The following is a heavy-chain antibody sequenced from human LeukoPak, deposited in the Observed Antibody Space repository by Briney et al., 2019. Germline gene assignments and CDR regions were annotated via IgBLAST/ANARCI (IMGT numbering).Heavy chain of an antibody. D-gene: IGHD3-22*01. J-gene: IGHJ6*03. Sequence: PGGSLRLSCAASGFTFDDYGMNWVRQAPGKGLEWVSYISSSSSTIYYADSVKGRFTISRDNAKNSLYLQMNSLRAEDTAVYYCAGTYYYDSSGYQTYYYYMDVWGKGTTVTVSS. CDR1: GFTFDDYG. V-gene: IGHV3-48*01. CDR3: AGTYYYDSSGYQTYYYYMDV. CDR2: ISSSSSTI.